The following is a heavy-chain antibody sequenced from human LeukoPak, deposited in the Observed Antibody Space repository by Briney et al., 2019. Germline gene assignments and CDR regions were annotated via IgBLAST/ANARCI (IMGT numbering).Heavy chain of an antibody. V-gene: IGHV1-69*05. CDR2: IIPIFGTA. J-gene: IGHJ4*02. CDR1: GYTFTGYY. CDR3: ASGPDDYVWGSYRWGL. D-gene: IGHD3-16*02. Sequence: GASVKVSCKASGYTFTGYYMHWVRQAPGQGLEWMGGIIPIFGTANYAQKFQGRVTITTDESTSTAYMELSSLRSEDTAVYYCASGPDDYVWGSYRWGLWGQGTLVTVSS.